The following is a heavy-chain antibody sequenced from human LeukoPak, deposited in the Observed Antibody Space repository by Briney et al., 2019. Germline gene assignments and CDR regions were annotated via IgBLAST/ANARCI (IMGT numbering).Heavy chain of an antibody. D-gene: IGHD1-26*01. CDR1: GFTFSSYE. J-gene: IGHJ4*02. CDR3: AKHYSDTGDY. Sequence: PGGSLRLSCAASGFTFSSYEMNWVRQAPGKGLEWVSYISSSGSTIYYADSVKGRFTISRDNSKNTLYLQMNSLRAEDTAVYYCAKHYSDTGDYWGQGTLVTVSS. V-gene: IGHV3-48*03. CDR2: ISSSGSTI.